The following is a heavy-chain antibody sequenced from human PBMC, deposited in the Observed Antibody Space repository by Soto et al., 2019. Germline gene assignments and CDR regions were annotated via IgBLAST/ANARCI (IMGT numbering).Heavy chain of an antibody. J-gene: IGHJ4*02. CDR3: ARGYYDSSGYSY. CDR2: IIPIFGTV. CDR1: GGTFSSYA. Sequence: QVQLVQSGAEVKKPGSSVKVSCKASGGTFSSYAISWVRQAPGQGLEWMGGIIPIFGTVNYAQKFQGRVTITADEYTSTASMERSSLRSEDTAVYYCARGYYDSSGYSYWGQGTLVPVSS. V-gene: IGHV1-69*01. D-gene: IGHD3-22*01.